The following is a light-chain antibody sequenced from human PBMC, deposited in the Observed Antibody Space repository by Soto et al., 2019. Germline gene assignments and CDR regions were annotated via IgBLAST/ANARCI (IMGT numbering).Light chain of an antibody. J-gene: IGKJ1*01. Sequence: MTQSPVTLSVSPGERATLSCRASQFIGSNLAWYQQKPAQPPRLLIYDASTRATGIPARFSGSGSGTDFTLTISSLEPEDFAVYYCQQRGNWPRTFGQGTKVEIK. CDR3: QQRGNWPRT. CDR2: DAS. V-gene: IGKV3-11*01. CDR1: QFIGSN.